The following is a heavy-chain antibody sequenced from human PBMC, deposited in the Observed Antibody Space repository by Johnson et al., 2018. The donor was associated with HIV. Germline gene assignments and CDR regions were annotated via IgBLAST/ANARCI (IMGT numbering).Heavy chain of an antibody. CDR3: TTDDEAFDI. CDR2: IRYDGSNK. J-gene: IGHJ3*02. V-gene: IGHV3-30*02. Sequence: QVQLVESGGGVVQPGRSLRLSCAASGFTFDTYDMQWVRQAPGKGLEWLAYIRYDGSNKYYADSVKGRFTISRDNSKNTLYLQMNSLKTEDTAVYYCTTDDEAFDIWGQGTMVTVSS. CDR1: GFTFDTYD.